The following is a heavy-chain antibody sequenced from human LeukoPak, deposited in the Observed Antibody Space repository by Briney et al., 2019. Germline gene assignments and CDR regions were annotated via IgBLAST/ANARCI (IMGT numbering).Heavy chain of an antibody. Sequence: GRSLRLSCAASGFTFSSYGMHWVRQAPGKGLEWVAVIWYDGSNKYYADSVKGRFTISRDNAKNTLYLQMNSLRAEDTAVYYCLRDLNWSLDQWGQGTLVTVSS. CDR1: GFTFSSYG. D-gene: IGHD1-20*01. CDR2: IWYDGSNK. J-gene: IGHJ4*02. V-gene: IGHV3-33*01. CDR3: LRDLNWSLDQ.